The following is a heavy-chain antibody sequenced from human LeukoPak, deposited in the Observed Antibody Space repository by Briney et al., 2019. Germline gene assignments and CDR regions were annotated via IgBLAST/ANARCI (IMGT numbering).Heavy chain of an antibody. CDR3: ARTMVRGANGGVGAFDI. V-gene: IGHV1-3*01. CDR1: GYTFTSYA. D-gene: IGHD3-10*01. CDR2: INAGNGNT. Sequence: ASVKVSCKASGYTFTSYAMHWVRQAPGQRLEWMGWINAGNGNTKYSQKSQGRVTITRDTSASTAYMELSSLRSEDTAVYYCARTMVRGANGGVGAFDIWGQGTMVTVSS. J-gene: IGHJ3*02.